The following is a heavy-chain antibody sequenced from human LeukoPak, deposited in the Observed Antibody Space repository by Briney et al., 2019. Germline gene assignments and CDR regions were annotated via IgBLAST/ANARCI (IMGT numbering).Heavy chain of an antibody. J-gene: IGHJ6*03. CDR1: GYTFITLD. CDR3: ARGRRLRGVTSRPIYYYYYMDV. CDR2: VNPYNDKT. Sequence: ASVKVSCKASGYTFITLDINWVRQATGQGPEWMGWVNPYNDKTVYAPKFQGRVSISSNNSINTAYMEFSGLKSDDTAVYYCARGRRLRGVTSRPIYYYYYMDVWGGGTTVTVSS. D-gene: IGHD3-10*01. V-gene: IGHV1-8*03.